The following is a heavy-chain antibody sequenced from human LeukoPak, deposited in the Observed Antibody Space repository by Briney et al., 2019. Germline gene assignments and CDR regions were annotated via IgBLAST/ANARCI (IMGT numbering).Heavy chain of an antibody. D-gene: IGHD2-2*01. J-gene: IGHJ4*02. CDR2: LNPNSGDT. Sequence: AAVKVSRKASGYTFTSYSMHGVRQAPGQGLEYMGWLNPNSGDTNYAQKFQGRVTMTRDTSMSTAYMELSGLRFDDTAVYYCARDGEVRQGHCSSTSCPVDYWGQGTLITVSS. CDR3: ARDGEVRQGHCSSTSCPVDY. CDR1: GYTFTSYS. V-gene: IGHV1-2*02.